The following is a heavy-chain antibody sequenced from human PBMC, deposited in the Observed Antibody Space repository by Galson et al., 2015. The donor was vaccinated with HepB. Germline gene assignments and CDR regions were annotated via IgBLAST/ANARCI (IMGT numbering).Heavy chain of an antibody. V-gene: IGHV4-39*01. CDR3: ARGEGVFGWYFDL. CDR1: GGSISSSSYY. CDR2: IYYSGST. D-gene: IGHD3-10*01. J-gene: IGHJ2*01. Sequence: LSLTCTVSGGSISSSSYYWGWIRQPPGKGLEWIGSIYYSGSTYYNPSLKSRVTISVDTSKNQFSLKLSSVTAADTAVYYCARGEGVFGWYFDLWGRGTLVTVSS.